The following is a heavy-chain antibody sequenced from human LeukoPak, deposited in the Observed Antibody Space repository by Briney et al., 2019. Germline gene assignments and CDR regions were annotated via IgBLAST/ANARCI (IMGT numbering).Heavy chain of an antibody. CDR2: NNPSGGRT. CDR1: GYTFSNYY. V-gene: IGHV1-46*01. D-gene: IGHD1-26*01. Sequence: ASMKVSCKASGYTFSNYYIHWVRQAPGQGLEWMGVNNPSGGRTTYAQKFQGRVTMTRDTSTSTAYMDLSSLRSDDTAVYYCSRELGGSYFDYWGQGTLVTVSS. J-gene: IGHJ4*02. CDR3: SRELGGSYFDY.